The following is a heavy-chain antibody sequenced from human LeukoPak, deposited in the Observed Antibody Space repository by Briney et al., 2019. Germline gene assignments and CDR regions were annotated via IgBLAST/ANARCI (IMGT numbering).Heavy chain of an antibody. CDR3: VRDGDFWSAQGAFDI. CDR1: GFTFSSYW. Sequence: GGSLRLSCAASGFTFSSYWMSWVRLAPGKGLEWVASIKHDGSAKFYVESVKGRFTISRDNAKKSLYLQMNSLRAEDTAVYYCVRDGDFWSAQGAFDIWGQGTMVTVSS. CDR2: IKHDGSAK. V-gene: IGHV3-7*01. J-gene: IGHJ3*02. D-gene: IGHD3-3*01.